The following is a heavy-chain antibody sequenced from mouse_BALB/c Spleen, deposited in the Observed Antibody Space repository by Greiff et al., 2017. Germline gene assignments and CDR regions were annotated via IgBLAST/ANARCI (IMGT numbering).Heavy chain of an antibody. CDR1: GYSITSGYY. Sequence: EVKLVESGPGLVKPSQSLSLTCSVTGYSITSGYYWNWIRQFPGNKLEWMGYISYDGSNNYNPSLKNRISITRDTSKNQFFLKLNSVTTEDTATYDCARGMRYFDYWGQGTTLTVSS. J-gene: IGHJ2*01. D-gene: IGHD2-10*02. CDR2: ISYDGSN. V-gene: IGHV3-6*02. CDR3: ARGMRYFDY.